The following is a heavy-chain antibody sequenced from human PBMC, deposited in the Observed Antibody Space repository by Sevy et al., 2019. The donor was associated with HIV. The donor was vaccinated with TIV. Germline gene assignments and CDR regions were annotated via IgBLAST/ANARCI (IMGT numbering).Heavy chain of an antibody. CDR1: GFTFSNAW. V-gene: IGHV3-15*01. CDR3: TTYIGYYDILTGYYNFDY. D-gene: IGHD3-9*01. Sequence: GESLKISCAASGFTFSNAWMSWVRQAPGKGLEWVGRIKSKTDGGTTDYDAPVKGRFTISRDDSKNTLYLQMNSLKTGDTAVYYCTTYIGYYDILTGYYNFDYWGQGTLVTVSS. J-gene: IGHJ4*02. CDR2: IKSKTDGGTT.